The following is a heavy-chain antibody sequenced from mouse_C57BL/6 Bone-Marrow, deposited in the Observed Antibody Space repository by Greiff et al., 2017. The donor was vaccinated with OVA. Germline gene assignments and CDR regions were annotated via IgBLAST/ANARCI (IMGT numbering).Heavy chain of an antibody. CDR2: ISYSGST. V-gene: IGHV3-1*01. Sequence: EVQGVESGPGMVKPSQSLSLTCTVTGYSITSGYDWHWIRHFPGNKLEWMGYISYSGSTNYNPSLKSRISITHDTSKNHFFLKLNSVTTEDTATYYCASDYYYGRGYFDVWGTGTTVTVSS. CDR3: ASDYYYGRGYFDV. J-gene: IGHJ1*03. D-gene: IGHD1-1*01. CDR1: GYSITSGYD.